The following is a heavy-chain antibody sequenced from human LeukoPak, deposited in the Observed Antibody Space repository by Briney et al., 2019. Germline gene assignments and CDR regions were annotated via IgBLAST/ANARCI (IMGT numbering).Heavy chain of an antibody. CDR2: SRNKATSYTT. CDR1: GFTFSDHY. Sequence: GGSLRLSCAASGFTFSDHYMDWVRQAPGKGLEWVGRSRNKATSYTTEYAASVKGRFIISRDDSKNSLYLRMNSLKTEDTAVYYCAGDLDYGGNSDAFDIWGQGTMVTVSS. CDR3: AGDLDYGGNSDAFDI. J-gene: IGHJ3*02. V-gene: IGHV3-72*01. D-gene: IGHD4-23*01.